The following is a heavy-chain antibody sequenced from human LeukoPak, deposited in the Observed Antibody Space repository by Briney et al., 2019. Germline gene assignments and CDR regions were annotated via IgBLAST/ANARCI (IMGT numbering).Heavy chain of an antibody. J-gene: IGHJ2*01. CDR1: GGSVSSGSYY. CDR3: ARGRGTTVVTSSYWYFDL. Sequence: SETLSLTCTVSGGSVSSGSYYWSWIRQPPGKGLEWIGYIYYSGSTNYNPSLKSRVTIPVDTSKNQFSLKLSSVTAADTAVYYCARGRGTTVVTSSYWYFDLWGRGTLVTVSS. CDR2: IYYSGST. V-gene: IGHV4-61*01. D-gene: IGHD4-23*01.